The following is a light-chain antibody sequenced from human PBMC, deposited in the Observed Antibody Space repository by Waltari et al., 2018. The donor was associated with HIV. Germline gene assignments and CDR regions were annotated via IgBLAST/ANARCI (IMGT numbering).Light chain of an antibody. CDR3: SSYTSSSTYI. Sequence: QSALTQPASVSGSPRQSITISCTGTRSYLGVHNFVSWYQQHPGKAPQPVIDDFSNRPSGISNRFSGSKSGNTASLTISGLQAEDEADYYCSSYTSSSTYIFGTGTKVTVL. J-gene: IGLJ1*01. CDR2: DFS. CDR1: RSYLGVHNF. V-gene: IGLV2-14*03.